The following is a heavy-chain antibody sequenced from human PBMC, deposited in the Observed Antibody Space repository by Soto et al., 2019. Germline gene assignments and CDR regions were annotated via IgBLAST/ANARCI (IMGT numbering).Heavy chain of an antibody. Sequence: QLQLQESGPGLVKPSETLSLTCTVSGGSISSSSYYWGWIRQPPGKGLEWIGSIYYSGSTYYNPSLKSRVTISVDTSKNQFSLKLSSVTAADTAVYYCARYLERFLEWLLVGFDYWGQGTLVTVSS. CDR1: GGSISSSSYY. J-gene: IGHJ4*02. V-gene: IGHV4-39*01. D-gene: IGHD3-3*01. CDR3: ARYLERFLEWLLVGFDY. CDR2: IYYSGST.